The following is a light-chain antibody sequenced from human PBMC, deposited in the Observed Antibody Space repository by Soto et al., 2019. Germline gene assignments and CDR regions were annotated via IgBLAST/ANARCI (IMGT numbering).Light chain of an antibody. CDR1: QIVRVNY. J-gene: IGKJ3*01. CDR2: GPS. CDR3: HQCGSSPFT. V-gene: IGKV3-20*01. Sequence: EVVLTQSPATLSLSPGDSDALSCWASQIVRVNYFAWFHHKPGQPPRLLVYGPSGRATGIPDRFSGSGSRTVFNVTISSVEPEDFGIYYCHQCGSSPFTFGPGTKV.